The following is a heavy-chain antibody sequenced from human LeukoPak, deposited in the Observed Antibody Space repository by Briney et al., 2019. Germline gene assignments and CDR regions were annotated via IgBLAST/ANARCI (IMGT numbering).Heavy chain of an antibody. D-gene: IGHD2-2*01. V-gene: IGHV3-33*03. CDR3: AKDIGSTSLYNWFDP. CDR2: IAYDGSNT. CDR1: GFTFSTYA. Sequence: GGSLRLSCTVSGFTFSTYAMHWVRQAPGKGLERVAVIAYDGSNTYYLDSVKGRFTISRDNSENTLYLQMNSLRAEDTAVYYCAKDIGSTSLYNWFDPWGQGTLVTVSS. J-gene: IGHJ5*02.